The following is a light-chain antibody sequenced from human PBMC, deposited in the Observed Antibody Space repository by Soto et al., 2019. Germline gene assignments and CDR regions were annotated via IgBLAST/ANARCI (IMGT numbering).Light chain of an antibody. Sequence: ETVLTQSPATLSLSPGERATLSCRASQSVGSYLAWYQQKPGQAPRLLIYYASTRTTGIPARFSGSGSGTDFTLTISSLETEDFAVYYCQQRSNWPPLLTFGGGTKVEIK. CDR3: QQRSNWPPLLT. J-gene: IGKJ4*01. CDR2: YAS. CDR1: QSVGSY. V-gene: IGKV3-11*01.